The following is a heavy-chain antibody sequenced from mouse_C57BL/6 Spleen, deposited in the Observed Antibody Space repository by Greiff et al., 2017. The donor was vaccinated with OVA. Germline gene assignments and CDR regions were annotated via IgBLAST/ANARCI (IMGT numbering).Heavy chain of an antibody. CDR3: ARSGSSYGYWYFDV. D-gene: IGHD1-1*01. J-gene: IGHJ1*03. CDR1: GYSFTDYN. CDR2: INPNYGTT. Sequence: VQLKESGPELVKPGASVKISCKASGYSFTDYNMNWVKQSNGKSLEWIGVINPNYGTTSYNQKFKGKATLTVDQSSSTAYLQLNSLTSEDSAVYYCARSGSSYGYWYFDVWGTGTTVTVSS. V-gene: IGHV1-39*01.